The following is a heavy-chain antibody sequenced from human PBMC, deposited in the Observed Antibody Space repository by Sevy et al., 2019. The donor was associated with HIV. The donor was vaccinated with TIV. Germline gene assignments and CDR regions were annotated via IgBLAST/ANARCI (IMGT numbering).Heavy chain of an antibody. CDR1: GFTFDDYA. CDR2: ISWNSGSI. CDR3: ARDRDDGYCTNGVCFNFDN. J-gene: IGHJ4*01. V-gene: IGHV3-9*01. D-gene: IGHD2-8*01. Sequence: GGSLRLSCAASGFTFDDYAMHWVRQAPGKGLEWVSGISWNSGSIDYADSVKGRFTIPRDNAKNSLYLQMKSLRADDTALYYCARDRDDGYCTNGVCFNFDNWGQGTLVTVSS.